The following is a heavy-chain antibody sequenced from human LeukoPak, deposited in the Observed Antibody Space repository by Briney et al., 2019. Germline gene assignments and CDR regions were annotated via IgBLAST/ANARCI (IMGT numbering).Heavy chain of an antibody. J-gene: IGHJ4*02. CDR1: GFTFSSYG. V-gene: IGHV3-74*01. CDR3: ARDPLDGYSSGWYYFDY. CDR2: INSDGSST. D-gene: IGHD6-19*01. Sequence: GGSLRLSCAASGFTFSSYGMHWVRQAPGKGLVWVSRINSDGSSTSYADSVKGRFTISRDNAKNTLYLQMNSLRAEDTAVYYCARDPLDGYSSGWYYFDYWGQGTLVTVSS.